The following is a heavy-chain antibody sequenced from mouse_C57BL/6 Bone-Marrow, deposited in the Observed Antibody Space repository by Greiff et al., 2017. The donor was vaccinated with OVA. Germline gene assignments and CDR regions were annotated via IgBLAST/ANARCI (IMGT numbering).Heavy chain of an antibody. CDR2: IHPNSGST. Sequence: QVQLQQPGAELVKPGASVKLSCKASGYTFTSYWMHWVKQRPGQGLEWIGMIHPNSGSTNYNEKFKSKATLTVDKSSSTSYMQLSSLTSEYSAVYYCARYVNYYGSDVWGTGTTVTVSS. V-gene: IGHV1-64*01. D-gene: IGHD1-1*01. CDR1: GYTFTSYW. J-gene: IGHJ1*03. CDR3: ARYVNYYGSDV.